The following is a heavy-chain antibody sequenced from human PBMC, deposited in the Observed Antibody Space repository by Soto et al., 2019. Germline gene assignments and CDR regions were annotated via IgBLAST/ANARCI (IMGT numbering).Heavy chain of an antibody. CDR1: GFTFSSYS. Sequence: PGGSLSLSCAASGFTFSSYSMNWVRQAPGKGLEWVSSISSSSSYIYYADSVKGRFTISRDNAKNSLYLQMNSLRAEDTAVYYCARDPPGIVGARAFDIWGQGTMVTVSS. CDR3: ARDPPGIVGARAFDI. D-gene: IGHD1-26*01. CDR2: ISSSSSYI. V-gene: IGHV3-21*01. J-gene: IGHJ3*02.